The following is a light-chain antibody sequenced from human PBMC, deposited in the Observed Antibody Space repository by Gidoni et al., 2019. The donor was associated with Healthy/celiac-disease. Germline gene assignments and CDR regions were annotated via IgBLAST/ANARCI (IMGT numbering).Light chain of an antibody. CDR2: KDS. J-gene: IGLJ2*01. V-gene: IGLV3-25*02. CDR3: QSADSSGTYHVV. CDR1: ALPKQY. Sequence: YELTQPPSVSVSPGQTARITCSGDALPKQYAYWYQQKPGQAPVLVIYKDSERPSGIPERFSGSSSGTTVTLTISGVQAEDEADYYCQSADSSGTYHVVFGGGTKLTAL.